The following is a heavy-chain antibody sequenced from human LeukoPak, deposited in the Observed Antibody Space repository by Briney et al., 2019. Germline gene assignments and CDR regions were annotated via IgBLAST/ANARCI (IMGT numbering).Heavy chain of an antibody. J-gene: IGHJ6*03. CDR2: INPNSGAT. CDR1: GYTFPGYY. D-gene: IGHD3-3*01. V-gene: IGHV1-2*02. CDR3: ARHVTIIGYYSEVSTHYYMDV. Sequence: ASVKVSCKASGYTFPGYYIHWVRQAPGQGLEWMGWINPNSGATNYAQNFQGRVTMTRDTSISTAYMELNRLRSDDTAVYYCARHVTIIGYYSEVSTHYYMDVWGQGTTVTVSS.